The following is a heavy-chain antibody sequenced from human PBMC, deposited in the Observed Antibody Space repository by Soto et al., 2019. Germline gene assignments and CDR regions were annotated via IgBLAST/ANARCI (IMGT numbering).Heavy chain of an antibody. Sequence: EVQLLESGGGLVQPGGSLRLSCAASGFTFSNFAMNWVRQSPGKGLEWVSTISATGASTYYADPVRGRFTISRDDSKNTLYLQMSSLRAEDAAVFYCAKAGGYNLYYFDYWGQGTLVTVSS. J-gene: IGHJ4*02. CDR2: ISATGAST. CDR3: AKAGGYNLYYFDY. V-gene: IGHV3-23*01. CDR1: GFTFSNFA. D-gene: IGHD5-12*01.